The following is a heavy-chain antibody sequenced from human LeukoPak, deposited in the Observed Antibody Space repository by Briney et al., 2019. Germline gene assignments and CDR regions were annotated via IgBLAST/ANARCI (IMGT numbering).Heavy chain of an antibody. CDR1: GFTFNKHA. J-gene: IGHJ3*01. CDR2: TIDSGAST. Sequence: QPGGSLRLSCAASGFTFNKHAMSWVRQTPGKGLEWVSTTIDSGASTYYAGSVKGRFTISRDNSKDTLFVQMNTLRAEDTALYFCARGGAAGWGTFDVWGQGTMVTVSS. CDR3: ARGGAAGWGTFDV. V-gene: IGHV3-23*01. D-gene: IGHD3-16*01.